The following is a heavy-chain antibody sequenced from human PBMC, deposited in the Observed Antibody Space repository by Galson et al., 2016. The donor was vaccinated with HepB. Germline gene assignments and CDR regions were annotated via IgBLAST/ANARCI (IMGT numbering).Heavy chain of an antibody. CDR3: AREFALEMGGDY. CDR2: ISSSGSTI. D-gene: IGHD5-24*01. CDR1: GFTFSSYE. Sequence: SLRLSCAASGFTFSSYEMNWVRQAPGKGLEWVSYISSSGSTIYYADSVKGRFTISRDNAKTSLYLQMNSLRAEDTAVYYCAREFALEMGGDYWGQGTLVTVSS. V-gene: IGHV3-48*03. J-gene: IGHJ4*02.